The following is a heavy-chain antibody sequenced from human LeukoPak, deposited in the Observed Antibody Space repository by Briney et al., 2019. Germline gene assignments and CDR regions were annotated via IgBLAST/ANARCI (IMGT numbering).Heavy chain of an antibody. V-gene: IGHV3-53*01. CDR1: GFTVSSNY. CDR2: IYSGGST. J-gene: IGHJ4*02. D-gene: IGHD2-15*01. Sequence: GGSLRLSCAASGFTVSSNYISWVRQAPGKGLEWVSVIYSGGSTYYADSVKGRFTISRDNSKNTLYLQMNSLRAEDTAVYYCARRLGYCSGGSCYYFDYWGQGTLVTVSP. CDR3: ARRLGYCSGGSCYYFDY.